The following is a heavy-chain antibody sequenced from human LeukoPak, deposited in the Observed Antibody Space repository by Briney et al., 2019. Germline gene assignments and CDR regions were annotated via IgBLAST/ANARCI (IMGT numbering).Heavy chain of an antibody. CDR1: GGSLSGYY. Sequence: PSETLSLTCAVHGGSLSGYYWSWIRQPPGKGLEWIGEINHSGSTNYNPSLKSRVTISVDTSKNQFSLKLSSVTAADTAVYYCARSGYSYGYFDYWGQGTLVTVSS. CDR2: INHSGST. CDR3: ARSGYSYGYFDY. V-gene: IGHV4-34*01. J-gene: IGHJ4*02. D-gene: IGHD5-18*01.